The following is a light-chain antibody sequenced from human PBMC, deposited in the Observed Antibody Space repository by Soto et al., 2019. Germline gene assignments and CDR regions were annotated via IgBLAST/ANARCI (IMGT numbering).Light chain of an antibody. J-gene: IGKJ3*01. V-gene: IGKV4-1*01. Sequence: DIVMTQSPDSLSLSLFYMSTIHFESSQSVLYSSNNKNYLVWYQQKPGQPPRLLISWASTRESGVPDRFSGSGSGTDFTLTISSLQAEDVAVYYCQQYYNTPLTFGPGTKVDI. CDR3: QQYYNTPLT. CDR1: QSVLYSSNNKNY. CDR2: WAS.